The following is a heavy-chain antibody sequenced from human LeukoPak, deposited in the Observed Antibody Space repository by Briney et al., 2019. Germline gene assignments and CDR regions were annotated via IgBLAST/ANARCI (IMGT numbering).Heavy chain of an antibody. CDR1: GFTFSSYG. Sequence: GGSLRLSCAASGFTFSSYGMHWVRQAPGKGLEWVAFIRYDGSNKYYADSVKGRFTISRDNSKNTLYLQMNSLRAEDTAVYYCAKGSYYDILTGYSSTRYFDLWGRGTLVTVPS. CDR2: IRYDGSNK. CDR3: AKGSYYDILTGYSSTRYFDL. J-gene: IGHJ2*01. D-gene: IGHD3-9*01. V-gene: IGHV3-30*02.